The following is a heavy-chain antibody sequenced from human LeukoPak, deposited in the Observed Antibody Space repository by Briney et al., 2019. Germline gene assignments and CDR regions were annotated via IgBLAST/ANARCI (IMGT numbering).Heavy chain of an antibody. D-gene: IGHD6-25*01. CDR3: AKFSHIAAAGAYSYHALDV. Sequence: SETLSLTCTVSGGSINNNHWTWIRKPPGQGLEWIGFVSYSGYTEYNPSLNSRLTISTDTSNNRFSLRLRSVTAADTAGYYCAKFSHIAAAGAYSYHALDVWGQGTTVTVSS. CDR1: GGSINNNH. V-gene: IGHV4-59*13. CDR2: VSYSGYT. J-gene: IGHJ6*02.